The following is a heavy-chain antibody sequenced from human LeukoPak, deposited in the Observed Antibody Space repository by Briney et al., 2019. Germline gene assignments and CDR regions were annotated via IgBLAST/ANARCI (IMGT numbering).Heavy chain of an antibody. D-gene: IGHD5-12*01. Sequence: GGSLRLSCAASGFTFSSNWMHWVRQAPGKGLVWVAHIDGDGSRTTYADSVKGRFTISRDNAENTLYLQVHSLRPGDTALYYCARDQGYSLDSWGQGTLVTVSS. CDR3: ARDQGYSLDS. V-gene: IGHV3-74*01. J-gene: IGHJ4*02. CDR2: IDGDGSRT. CDR1: GFTFSSNW.